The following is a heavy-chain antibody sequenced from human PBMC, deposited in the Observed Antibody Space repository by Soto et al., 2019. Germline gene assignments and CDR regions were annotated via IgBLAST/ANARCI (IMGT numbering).Heavy chain of an antibody. Sequence: GASVKVSCKASGGTFSRYALSWVRQAPGQGPEWMGGFVPMFGTANYAQKFQGRVTITADESTSTAYMQLSSLRSEDTAVYYCARGVYYDNRGYYFFFWGQGTLVTVSS. D-gene: IGHD3-22*01. J-gene: IGHJ4*02. CDR3: ARGVYYDNRGYYFFF. CDR2: FVPMFGTA. CDR1: GGTFSRYA. V-gene: IGHV1-69*13.